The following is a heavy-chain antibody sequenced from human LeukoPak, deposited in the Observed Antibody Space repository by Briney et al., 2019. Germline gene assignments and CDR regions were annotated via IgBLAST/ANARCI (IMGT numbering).Heavy chain of an antibody. CDR2: IYPGDSDT. V-gene: IGHV5-51*01. Sequence: GESLKISCKGSGYSFTSYWIGWGRQMPGKGLEWMGIIYPGDSDTRYSPSFQGQVTISADKSISTAYLQWSSLKASDTAMYYCAIQGSSDWSPPHDAFDIWGQGTMVTVSS. J-gene: IGHJ3*02. D-gene: IGHD6-19*01. CDR3: AIQGSSDWSPPHDAFDI. CDR1: GYSFTSYW.